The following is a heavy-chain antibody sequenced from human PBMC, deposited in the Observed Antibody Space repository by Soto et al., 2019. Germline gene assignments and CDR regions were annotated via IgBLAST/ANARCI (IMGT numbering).Heavy chain of an antibody. D-gene: IGHD3-3*01. Sequence: SVKVSCKASGGTFSSYAISWVRQAPGQGLEWMGGIIPIFGTANYAQKFQGRVTITADESTSTAYMELSSLRSEDTAVYYCARDRGVYYDFWSGYYTSRNYYGMDVWGQGTTVTVSS. CDR2: IIPIFGTA. CDR1: GGTFSSYA. CDR3: ARDRGVYYDFWSGYYTSRNYYGMDV. V-gene: IGHV1-69*13. J-gene: IGHJ6*02.